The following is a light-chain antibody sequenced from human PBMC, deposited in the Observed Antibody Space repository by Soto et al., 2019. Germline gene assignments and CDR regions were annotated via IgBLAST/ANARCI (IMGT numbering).Light chain of an antibody. CDR2: DAS. CDR1: PSVSSY. CDR3: QQRNNWPLT. V-gene: IGKV3-11*01. J-gene: IGKJ4*01. Sequence: EIVLTQSPATLSLSPGERATLSCRASPSVSSYLAWYQQKPGQAPRLLIYDASNRANGIPARFSGSESVTDFTLTITSLEPEDFPVSYCQQRNNWPLTFGGGTKVEIK.